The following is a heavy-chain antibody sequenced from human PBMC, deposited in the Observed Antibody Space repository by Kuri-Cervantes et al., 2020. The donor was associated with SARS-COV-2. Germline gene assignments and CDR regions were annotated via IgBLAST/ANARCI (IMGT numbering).Heavy chain of an antibody. Sequence: LSLTCAVSGFTFTSHAMHWVRQAPGKGLEWVALISYDGSNKLYADSVKGRFTISRDNSKNTLYLQMNSLRAEDTAVYYCAREIGGYHDGMFDYWGQGTLVTVSS. V-gene: IGHV3-30*04. D-gene: IGHD3-22*01. CDR1: GFTFTSHA. CDR2: ISYDGSNK. J-gene: IGHJ4*02. CDR3: AREIGGYHDGMFDY.